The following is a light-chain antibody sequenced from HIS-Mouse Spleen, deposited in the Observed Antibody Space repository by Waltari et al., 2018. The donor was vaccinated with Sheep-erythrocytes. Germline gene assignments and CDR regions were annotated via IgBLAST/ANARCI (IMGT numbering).Light chain of an antibody. CDR2: AAS. V-gene: IGKV1-39*01. Sequence: DIQMTQSPSSLSASVGDRVTITCRASQSISSYLNWYQQKPGKAPKLLIYAASSLQSGVTSRFSGSVSGPDFTLTISSVQPEDFAAYYCQQSYSTPRTFGQGNKVEIK. CDR3: QQSYSTPRT. J-gene: IGKJ1*01. CDR1: QSISSY.